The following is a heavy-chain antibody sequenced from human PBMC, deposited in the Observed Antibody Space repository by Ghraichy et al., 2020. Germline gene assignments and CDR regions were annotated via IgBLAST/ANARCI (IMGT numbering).Heavy chain of an antibody. CDR1: GFIFNNYA. CDR3: AARFGDFLFVFDY. D-gene: IGHD3-10*01. V-gene: IGHV3-23*01. J-gene: IGHJ4*02. CDR2: ISASGGST. Sequence: GSLRLSCAGSGFIFNNYAMSWARQAPGKGLEWVSGISASGGSTYYADSVKGRFTISRDNSKSTLYLQMNSLRAEDTAAYYCAARFGDFLFVFDYWGQGTLVTVSS.